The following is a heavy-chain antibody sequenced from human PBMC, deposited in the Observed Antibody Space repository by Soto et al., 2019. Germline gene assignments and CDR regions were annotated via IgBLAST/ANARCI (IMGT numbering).Heavy chain of an antibody. CDR2: INPNSGGT. Sequence: ASVKVSCKASGYTFTGYYMHWVRQAPGQGLEWMGWINPNSGGTNYAQKFQGWVTMTRDTSISTAYKEQSRLRSDDTAVYYCARDQNILTGYYPSDAFDIWGQGTMVTVSS. CDR3: ARDQNILTGYYPSDAFDI. J-gene: IGHJ3*02. D-gene: IGHD3-9*01. V-gene: IGHV1-2*04. CDR1: GYTFTGYY.